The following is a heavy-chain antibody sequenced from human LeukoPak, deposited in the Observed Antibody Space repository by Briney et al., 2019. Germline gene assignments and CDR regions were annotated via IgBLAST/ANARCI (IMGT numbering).Heavy chain of an antibody. D-gene: IGHD2-15*01. CDR2: LNEDGGYT. V-gene: IGHV3-53*01. J-gene: IGHJ4*02. CDR3: VRDFSCSGGSCPLFDS. CDR1: GFTVNSNY. Sequence: GGSLRLSCAASGFTVNSNYMSWVRQAPGKGLAWVSGLNEDGGYTYYADSVKGRFTISRDNSENTLYLQMSSLRAEDTAIYYCVRDFSCSGGSCPLFDSWGQGTLVSVSS.